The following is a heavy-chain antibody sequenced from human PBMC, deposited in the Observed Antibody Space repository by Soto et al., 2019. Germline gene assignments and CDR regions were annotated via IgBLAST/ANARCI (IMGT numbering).Heavy chain of an antibody. D-gene: IGHD4-17*01. Sequence: ASVKVSCKASGYTFTSYGISWVRQAPGQGLEWMGWISAYNGNTNYAQKLQGRVTMTTDTSTSTAYMELRSLRSDDTAVYYCARDLRWDTVTTHSHYMDVWGKGTTVTVSS. CDR1: GYTFTSYG. CDR2: ISAYNGNT. V-gene: IGHV1-18*01. CDR3: ARDLRWDTVTTHSHYMDV. J-gene: IGHJ6*03.